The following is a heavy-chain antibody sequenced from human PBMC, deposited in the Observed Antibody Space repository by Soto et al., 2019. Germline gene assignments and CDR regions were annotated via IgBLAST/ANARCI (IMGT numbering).Heavy chain of an antibody. CDR3: ARYIRGPTVFYFDF. CDR2: ITYNGDNT. J-gene: IGHJ4*02. CDR1: GFTFSSYA. Sequence: PGGSLRLSCAASGFTFSSYAMAWVRQAPGKGLEWVPVITYNGDNTYYADSVKGRFTISRDNSKDTVHLQMNSLRAEDTAVYYCARYIRGPTVFYFDFWGPGVLVTVPQ. D-gene: IGHD5-18*01. V-gene: IGHV3-23*01.